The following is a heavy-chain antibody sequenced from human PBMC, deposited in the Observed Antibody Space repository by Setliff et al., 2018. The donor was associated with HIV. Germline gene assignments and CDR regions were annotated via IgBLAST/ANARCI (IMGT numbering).Heavy chain of an antibody. J-gene: IGHJ4*02. CDR3: ARDFRDYVGKFDY. D-gene: IGHD1-26*01. Sequence: GGSLRLSCVGSGFTFSNHWMQWVRQAPGKGLVWVSRINYHGSDISYADSVKGRFTISRDNAKNTVYLQMNSLIAEDTAVYYCARDFRDYVGKFDYWGQGTLVTVSS. CDR1: GFTFSNHW. CDR2: INYHGSDI. V-gene: IGHV3-74*01.